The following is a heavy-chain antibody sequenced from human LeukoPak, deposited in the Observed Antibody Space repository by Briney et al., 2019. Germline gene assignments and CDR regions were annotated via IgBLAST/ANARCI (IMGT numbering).Heavy chain of an antibody. D-gene: IGHD5-12*01. V-gene: IGHV4-59*01. CDR1: GGSISSYW. CDR3: TTGSGWLPDY. CDR2: IYYSGST. Sequence: WETLSLTCTVSGGSISSYWWGWFRQPPGKGLEWIGYIYYSGSTNYSPSLKSRVTISADTPNNQFSLKLSSVTAADTAVYYCTTGSGWLPDYWGQGTLVTVSS. J-gene: IGHJ4*02.